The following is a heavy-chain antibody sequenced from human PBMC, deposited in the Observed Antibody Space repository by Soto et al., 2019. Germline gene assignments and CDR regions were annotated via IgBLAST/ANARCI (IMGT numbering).Heavy chain of an antibody. V-gene: IGHV4-30-4*01. CDR1: GGTITRGDHF. J-gene: IGHJ6*02. D-gene: IGHD5-18*01. CDR2: IYYSGST. Sequence: SETLSLTCSVSGGTITRGDHFWSWVRQSPGKGLEWLGYIYYSGSTYYNPSLKGRVMMTIDTSKHQFSLNLSSVTAADTAVFYCGRGQTAIDVWGQGTTVTVS. CDR3: GRGQTAIDV.